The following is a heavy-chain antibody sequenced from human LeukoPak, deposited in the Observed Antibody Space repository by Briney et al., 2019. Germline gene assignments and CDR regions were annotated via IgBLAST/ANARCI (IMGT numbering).Heavy chain of an antibody. CDR3: GGAPGMGFDS. D-gene: IGHD2-8*01. Sequence: SQTLSLTCTVSGGSISSGSYYWSWIRQPAGKGLEWIGRIYTSGSTNYNPSLKSRVTISVDTSKNQFSLKLSSVTAADTAVYYWGGAPGMGFDSGGQEPLV. CDR1: GGSISSGSYY. J-gene: IGHJ4*02. CDR2: IYTSGST. V-gene: IGHV4-61*02.